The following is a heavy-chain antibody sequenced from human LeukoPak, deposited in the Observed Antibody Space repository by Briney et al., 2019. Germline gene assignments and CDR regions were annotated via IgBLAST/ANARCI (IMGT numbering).Heavy chain of an antibody. CDR3: ARGGFDWLLDGQYFDY. V-gene: IGHV4-4*02. D-gene: IGHD3-9*01. CDR1: GFTFSDY. J-gene: IGHJ4*02. Sequence: AGGSLRLSCAASGFTFSDYWIDWVRQAPGQGLEWIGEIYHSGSTNYNPSLKSRVTISVDKSKNQFSLKLSSVTAADTAVYYCARGGFDWLLDGQYFDYWGQGTLVTVSS. CDR2: IYHSGST.